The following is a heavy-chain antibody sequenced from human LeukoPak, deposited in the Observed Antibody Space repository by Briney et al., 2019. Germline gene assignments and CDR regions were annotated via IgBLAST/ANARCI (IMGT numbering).Heavy chain of an antibody. CDR1: GFTFSSYA. CDR3: AKDGYTSSLIHPGATEFDF. Sequence: PGGSLRLSCAASGFTFSSYAMRWVRQAPGKGLEWVSAISGSGDSTYYADSVKGRFTISRDNSKNTLYLHMNSLRAEDTAVYYCAKDGYTSSLIHPGATEFDFWGQGTLVTVSS. V-gene: IGHV3-23*01. CDR2: ISGSGDST. D-gene: IGHD6-6*01. J-gene: IGHJ4*02.